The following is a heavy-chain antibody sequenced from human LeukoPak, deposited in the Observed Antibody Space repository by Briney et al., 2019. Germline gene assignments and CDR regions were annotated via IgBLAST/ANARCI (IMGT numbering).Heavy chain of an antibody. CDR1: GFTFDDYG. J-gene: IGHJ4*02. Sequence: AGGSLRLSCAASGFTFDDYGMSWVRQAPGKGLVWVSRINWNGGSTGYADSVQGRFTISRDNAKNSLYLQVNSLRAEHTAVYYFASVGEYYDDTGGHDPGLGGGETRVTVSS. D-gene: IGHD3-22*01. V-gene: IGHV3-20*04. CDR3: ASVGEYYDDTGGHDPGL. CDR2: INWNGGST.